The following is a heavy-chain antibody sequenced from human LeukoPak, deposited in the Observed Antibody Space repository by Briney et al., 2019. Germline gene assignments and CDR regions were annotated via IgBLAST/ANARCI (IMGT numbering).Heavy chain of an antibody. CDR2: ISGSGVST. CDR3: AKRGDGYNTYYFDY. CDR1: GSTFSSYA. D-gene: IGHD5-24*01. V-gene: IGHV3-23*01. Sequence: PGGSLRLSCVASGSTFSSYAMNWVRQPAGKGLEWVSGISGSGVSTYYADSGKGRFTIPRDNSKNTLYLQMNSLRAEDTAVYYCAKRGDGYNTYYFDYWGQGTLVTVSS. J-gene: IGHJ4*02.